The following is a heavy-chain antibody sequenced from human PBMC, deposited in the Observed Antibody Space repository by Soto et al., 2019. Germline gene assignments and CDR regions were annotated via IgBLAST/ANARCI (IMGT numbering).Heavy chain of an antibody. V-gene: IGHV3-30*18. CDR3: AKESRIQLWPYDAFDI. CDR2: ISYDGSNK. D-gene: IGHD5-18*01. Sequence: GGSLRLSCAASGFTFSSYGMHWVRQAPGKGLEWVAVISYDGSNKYYADSVKGRFTISRDNSKNTLYLQMNSLRAEDTAVYYCAKESRIQLWPYDAFDIWGQGTMVTVSS. CDR1: GFTFSSYG. J-gene: IGHJ3*02.